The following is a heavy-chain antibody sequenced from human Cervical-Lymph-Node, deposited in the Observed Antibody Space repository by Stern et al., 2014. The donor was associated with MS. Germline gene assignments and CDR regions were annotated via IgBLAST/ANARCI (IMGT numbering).Heavy chain of an antibody. V-gene: IGHV3-73*02. J-gene: IGHJ3*02. CDR1: GFALSGAV. CDR2: IRSKPKNYAT. Sequence: EVQLVESGGDLVQPGGTLKLSCTASGFALSGAVVHWVRQASGKGLEWVGRIRSKPKNYATAYAASVKGRFTISRDDSKNTAYLHMRSLKTEDTAVYYCTPASAIWGQGTMVTVSS. CDR3: TPASAI.